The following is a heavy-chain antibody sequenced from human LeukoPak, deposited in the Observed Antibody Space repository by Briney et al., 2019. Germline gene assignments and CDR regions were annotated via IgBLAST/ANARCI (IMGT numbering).Heavy chain of an antibody. Sequence: PSETLSLTCTVSGGSISNYYWSWIRQPPGKGLEWIGYIYSSGSTNYNPSLKSRVTMSIDTSKNQFSLKLSSVTAADTAVYYCARGSIAAAGTNLDYWGQGTLVTVSS. D-gene: IGHD6-13*01. CDR2: IYSSGST. CDR1: GGSISNYY. J-gene: IGHJ4*02. CDR3: ARGSIAAAGTNLDY. V-gene: IGHV4-59*08.